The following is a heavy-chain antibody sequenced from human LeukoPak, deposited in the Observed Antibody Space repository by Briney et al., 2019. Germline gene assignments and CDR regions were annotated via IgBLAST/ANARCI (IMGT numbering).Heavy chain of an antibody. J-gene: IGHJ4*02. CDR1: GFTFSSYS. CDR2: ISSSSSYI. V-gene: IGHV3-21*04. Sequence: GGSLRLSCAASGFTFSSYSMNWVRQAPGKGLEWVSSISSSSSYIYYADSVKGRFTISRDNAKNSLYLQMNSLRAEDTAVYYCAREYYDFWSGYYRGDYFDYWGQGTLVTVSS. CDR3: AREYYDFWSGYYRGDYFDY. D-gene: IGHD3-3*01.